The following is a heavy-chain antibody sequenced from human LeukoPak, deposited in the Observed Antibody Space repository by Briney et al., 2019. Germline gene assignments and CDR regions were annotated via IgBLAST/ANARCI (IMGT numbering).Heavy chain of an antibody. CDR3: ARRADGYNFAL. CDR2: INPKTGVT. D-gene: IGHD5-24*01. Sequence: GASVKVSCKASGYTFIDYYMHWVRQAPGQGLEWMGWINPKTGVTNYAQKFQGRVTMTRDTSISTGYMELSGLRNDDTAVYYCARRADGYNFALWGQGTLVTVSS. V-gene: IGHV1-2*02. CDR1: GYTFIDYY. J-gene: IGHJ5*02.